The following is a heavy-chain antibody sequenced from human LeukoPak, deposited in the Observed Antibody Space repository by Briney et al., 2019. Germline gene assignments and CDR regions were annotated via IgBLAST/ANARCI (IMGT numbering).Heavy chain of an antibody. J-gene: IGHJ3*01. Sequence: GGSLRLSCVATGFTFNNYEMNWVRQAPGKGLEWVSYISQSGSTKRYTDSVKGRFTISRDNAKNSLYLQLSSLRVEDMGVYYCARDGETAAPWALDLWGQGTVVSVSS. CDR1: GFTFNNYE. V-gene: IGHV3-48*03. CDR2: ISQSGSTK. D-gene: IGHD3-10*01. CDR3: ARDGETAAPWALDL.